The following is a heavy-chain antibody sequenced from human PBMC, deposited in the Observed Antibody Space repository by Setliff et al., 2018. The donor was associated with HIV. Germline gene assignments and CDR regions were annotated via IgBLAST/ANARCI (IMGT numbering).Heavy chain of an antibody. V-gene: IGHV4-38-2*01. CDR3: ARVYYFDSSGYYQRGDVFDI. D-gene: IGHD3-22*01. Sequence: SETLSLTCAVSGYSISSGYYWGWIRQPPGKGLEWIGSIYHSGSTYYNPSLKSRVTITVDTSKNRFSLKLTSVTASDTAMYHCARVYYFDSSGYYQRGDVFDIWGQGTMVTVSS. J-gene: IGHJ3*02. CDR2: IYHSGST. CDR1: GYSISSGYY.